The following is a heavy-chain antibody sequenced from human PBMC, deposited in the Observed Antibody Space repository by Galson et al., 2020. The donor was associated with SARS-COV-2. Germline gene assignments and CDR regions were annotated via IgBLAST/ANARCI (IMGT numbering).Heavy chain of an antibody. J-gene: IGHJ4*02. CDR1: GGSFSGYY. CDR2: INPTGSI. V-gene: IGHV4-34*01. CDR3: ARGSRDVTMILMIATTASYYFDF. D-gene: IGHD3-22*01. Sequence: ASETLSLTCAVYGGSFSGYYWGWIRQPPGKGLEWIGEINPTGSINCSPSLKSRVTIPTDTSKNQFSLRLRSVTAADTAMYFCARGSRDVTMILMIATTASYYFDFWGQGSLVTVSS.